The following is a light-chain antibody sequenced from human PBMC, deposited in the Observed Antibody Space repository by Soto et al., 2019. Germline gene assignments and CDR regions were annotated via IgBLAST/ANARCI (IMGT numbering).Light chain of an antibody. V-gene: IGKV1-9*01. CDR1: QVIRNY. CDR3: QKYQAYPLT. Sequence: DIQLTQSPSFLSASVGDRVTITCRASQVIRNYLAWFQQKPGKAPNLLMYGASTLQGGVPSRFSGSGSGTEFTLTIRSLQPEDFGTYYCQKYQAYPLTFGGGTKVEIK. J-gene: IGKJ4*01. CDR2: GAS.